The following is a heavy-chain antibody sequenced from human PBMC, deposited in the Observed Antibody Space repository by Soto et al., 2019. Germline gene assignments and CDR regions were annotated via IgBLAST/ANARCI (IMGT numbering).Heavy chain of an antibody. CDR1: GFTFSSYS. D-gene: IGHD6-13*01. J-gene: IGHJ6*03. CDR2: ISSSSSYI. V-gene: IGHV3-21*01. Sequence: EVQLVESGGGLVKPGGSLRLSCAASGFTFSSYSMNWVRQAPGKGLEWVSSISSSSSYIYYADSVKGRFTISRDNAKNSLYLQMNSLRAEDTAVYYCARVRGGAPSIAAAGSYYYYMDVWGKGTTVTVSS. CDR3: ARVRGGAPSIAAAGSYYYYMDV.